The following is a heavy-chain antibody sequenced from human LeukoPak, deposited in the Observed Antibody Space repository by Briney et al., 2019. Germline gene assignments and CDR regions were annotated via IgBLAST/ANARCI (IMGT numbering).Heavy chain of an antibody. CDR2: IKSKTDGGTT. D-gene: IGHD3-10*01. Sequence: GGSLRLSCAASGFTFSNASMSWVRQAPGKGLEWVGRIKSKTDGGTTDYAAPVKGRFTISRDDSKNTLYLQMNSLKTEDTAVYYCTTDTTISSVGYYYGSGSYYNVWASDYWGQGTLVTVSS. CDR3: TTDTTISSVGYYYGSGSYYNVWASDY. J-gene: IGHJ4*02. CDR1: GFTFSNAS. V-gene: IGHV3-15*01.